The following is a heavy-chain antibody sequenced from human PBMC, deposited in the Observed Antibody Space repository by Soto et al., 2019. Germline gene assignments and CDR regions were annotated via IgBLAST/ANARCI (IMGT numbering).Heavy chain of an antibody. J-gene: IGHJ3*02. V-gene: IGHV3-48*01. D-gene: IGHD6-19*01. Sequence: GGSLRLSCAASGFSFSTYSMNWVRQAPGKGLAWVSFISPSSETIYYADSVAGRFTISRDNAKRSLYLQMNSLRAEDTAVYYCVRERSAGAVFDIGGQGTIVTGSS. CDR3: VRERSAGAVFDI. CDR2: ISPSSETI. CDR1: GFSFSTYS.